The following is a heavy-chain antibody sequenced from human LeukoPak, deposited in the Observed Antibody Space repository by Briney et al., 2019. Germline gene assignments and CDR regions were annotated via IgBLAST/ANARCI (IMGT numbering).Heavy chain of an antibody. D-gene: IGHD6-13*01. J-gene: IGHJ4*02. CDR3: ASGYSSSWLLDY. V-gene: IGHV4-61*01. CDR1: GGSVSSGSYY. CDR2: IYYSGST. Sequence: SETLSLTCTVSGGSVSSGSYYWSWIRQPPGKGLEWIGYIYYSGSTNYNPSLKSRVTTSVDTSKNQFSLKLSSVTAADTAVYYCASGYSSSWLLDYWGQGTLVTVSS.